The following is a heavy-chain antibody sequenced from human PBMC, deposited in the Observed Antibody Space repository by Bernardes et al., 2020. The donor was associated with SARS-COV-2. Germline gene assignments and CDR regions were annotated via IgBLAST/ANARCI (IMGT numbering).Heavy chain of an antibody. CDR3: ARGFDS. J-gene: IGHJ4*02. Sequence: LSLTCTVSGGSISAYYWSWFRQPPGKGLEWIGYLYYTGSTNYNPSLQSRVTISVDTSKNQFSLKLSSVTAADTAVYYCARGFDSWGQGTLVTVSS. CDR2: LYYTGST. CDR1: GGSISAYY. V-gene: IGHV4-59*01.